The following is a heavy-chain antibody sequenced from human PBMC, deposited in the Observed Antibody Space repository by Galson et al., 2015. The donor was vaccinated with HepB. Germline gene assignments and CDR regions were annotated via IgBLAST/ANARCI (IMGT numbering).Heavy chain of an antibody. D-gene: IGHD6-19*01. CDR3: AKDLAVAGVLSPGY. CDR1: GFTFSSYG. CDR2: IRYDGSNT. J-gene: IGHJ4*02. V-gene: IGHV3-30*02. Sequence: SLRLSCAASGFTFSSYGMRWVRQAPGKGLEWVACIRYDGSNTYYADSVKGRFTISRDNSKNTLYLQMNSLRAEDTAVYYCAKDLAVAGVLSPGYWGQGTLVTVSS.